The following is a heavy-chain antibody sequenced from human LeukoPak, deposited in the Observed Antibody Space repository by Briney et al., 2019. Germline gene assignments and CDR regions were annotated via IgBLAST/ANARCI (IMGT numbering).Heavy chain of an antibody. CDR1: GGTFSSYA. CDR3: AIWYCSGGRCYSNARTFDY. D-gene: IGHD2-15*01. Sequence: ASVKVSCKASGGTFSSYAISWVRQAPGQGLEWMGWINTNTGNPTYAQGFTGRFVFSLDTSVSTAYLQISSLKAEDTAVYYCAIWYCSGGRCYSNARTFDYWGQGTRVSVSS. J-gene: IGHJ4*02. V-gene: IGHV7-4-1*02. CDR2: INTNTGNP.